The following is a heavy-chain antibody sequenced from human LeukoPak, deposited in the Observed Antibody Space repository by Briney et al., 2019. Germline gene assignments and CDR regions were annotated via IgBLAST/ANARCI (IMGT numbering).Heavy chain of an antibody. J-gene: IGHJ4*02. CDR2: ISGSGGNT. D-gene: IGHD4-17*01. CDR3: AKEMGMTPGDY. CDR1: GFTFSSYA. V-gene: IGHV3-23*01. Sequence: GGSLRLSCAASGFTFSSYAMSWVRQAPGKGLEWVSGISGSGGNTYYADSVKGRFTISRDNSKTTLYLQMNSLRAEETAVYYCAKEMGMTPGDYWGQGTLVTVSS.